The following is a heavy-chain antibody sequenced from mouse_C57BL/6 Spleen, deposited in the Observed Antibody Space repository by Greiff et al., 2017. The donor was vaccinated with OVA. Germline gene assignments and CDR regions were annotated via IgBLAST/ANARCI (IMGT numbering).Heavy chain of an antibody. CDR1: GYTFTSYW. CDR2: IYPGNSDT. D-gene: IGHD2-4*01. V-gene: IGHV1-5*01. J-gene: IGHJ3*01. Sequence: EVQLQQSGTVLARPGASVKMSCKTSGYTFTSYWMHWVKQRPGQGLEWIGAIYPGNSDTSYNQKFQGKANLTAVTSASTAYLELSSLTNEDYAVSYCTSYDYGRGAYWGQGTLVTVSA. CDR3: TSYDYGRGAY.